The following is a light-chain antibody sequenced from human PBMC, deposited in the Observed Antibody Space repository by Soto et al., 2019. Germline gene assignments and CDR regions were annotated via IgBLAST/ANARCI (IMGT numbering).Light chain of an antibody. CDR1: QDISNY. CDR3: QQYDNLPRYT. Sequence: DFQMTQSPSSLSASVGDRVTITCQARQDISNYLNWYQQKPGKAPKLLIYDASNFETGVPSRFSGSGSGTDFTFTISSLQPEDIATYYCQQYDNLPRYTFGQGNKLEIK. V-gene: IGKV1-33*01. J-gene: IGKJ2*01. CDR2: DAS.